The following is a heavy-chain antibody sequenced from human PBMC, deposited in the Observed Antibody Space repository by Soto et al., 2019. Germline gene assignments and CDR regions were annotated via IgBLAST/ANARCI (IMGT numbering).Heavy chain of an antibody. D-gene: IGHD3-3*01. J-gene: IGHJ3*02. CDR3: ARAGGDTIFGVEKDAFDI. CDR1: GFTFSSYS. Sequence: EVQLVESGGGLVKLGGSLRLSCAASGFTFSSYSMNWVRQAPGKGLEWVSSISSSSSYIYYADSVKGRFTISRDNAKNSLYLQMNSLRAEDTAVYYCARAGGDTIFGVEKDAFDIWGQGTMVTVSS. CDR2: ISSSSSYI. V-gene: IGHV3-21*01.